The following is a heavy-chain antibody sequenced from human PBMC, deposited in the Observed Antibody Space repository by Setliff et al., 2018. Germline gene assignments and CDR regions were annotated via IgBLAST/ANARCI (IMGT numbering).Heavy chain of an antibody. CDR1: GFTFSIYW. V-gene: IGHV3-7*04. J-gene: IGHJ5*02. Sequence: PGGSLRLSCAASGFTFSIYWMSWVRQAPGKGLEWVANIKQDEGEKYYVDTVKGRFTVSRDNAKNSLYLQMNSLRVEDTAVYYCARGPGSGNSYWFDHWGQGTLVTVSS. CDR3: ARGPGSGNSYWFDH. CDR2: IKQDEGEK. D-gene: IGHD3-10*01.